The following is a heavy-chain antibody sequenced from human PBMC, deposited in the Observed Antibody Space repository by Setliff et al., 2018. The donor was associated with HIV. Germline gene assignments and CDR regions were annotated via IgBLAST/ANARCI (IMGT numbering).Heavy chain of an antibody. Sequence: ASVKVSCKASGGTFSNYAISWVRLAPGQGLEWMGWINPKSGGTKYAQKFQGRVTMTRDTSISTAYMEVSRLRSDDTAVYYCATDSPNYDSTGYYYPDFWGQGTLVTVSS. J-gene: IGHJ4*02. CDR1: GGTFSNYA. V-gene: IGHV1-2*02. CDR3: ATDSPNYDSTGYYYPDF. CDR2: INPKSGGT. D-gene: IGHD3-22*01.